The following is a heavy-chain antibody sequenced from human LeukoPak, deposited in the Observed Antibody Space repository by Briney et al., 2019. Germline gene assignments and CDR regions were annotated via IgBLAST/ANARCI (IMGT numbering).Heavy chain of an antibody. V-gene: IGHV3-21*01. CDR1: GFSFSSYS. D-gene: IGHD5-18*01. J-gene: IGHJ6*04. CDR2: ICSSSSYI. Sequence: GGSLRLSCAVSGFSFSSYSMNWVRQAPGKGLEWVSSICSSSSYIYYADSVKGRFTISSDNAKNSLYLQMNRLRAEDTAVYYCARVIGDTAMVPNYYYYYGMDVWGKGTTVTVSS. CDR3: ARVIGDTAMVPNYYYYYGMDV.